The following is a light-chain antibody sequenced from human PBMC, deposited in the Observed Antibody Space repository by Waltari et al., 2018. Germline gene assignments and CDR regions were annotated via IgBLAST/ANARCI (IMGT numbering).Light chain of an antibody. V-gene: IGLV2-14*03. CDR3: NSFTLGTALLV. J-gene: IGLJ2*01. Sequence: QSALTQPSSVSASPGQSITISCPATSSDVGGYNYVPWYQQHPGKAPKLIIYDVNNRPSGVSNRFSGSKSANTASLTISGLQAEDEADYYCNSFTLGTALLVFGGGTKLTV. CDR2: DVN. CDR1: SSDVGGYNY.